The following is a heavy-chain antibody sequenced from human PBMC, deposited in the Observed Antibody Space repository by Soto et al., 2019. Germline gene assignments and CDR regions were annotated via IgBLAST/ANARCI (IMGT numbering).Heavy chain of an antibody. CDR1: GFTFSGYA. D-gene: IGHD5-12*01. V-gene: IGHV3-23*01. Sequence: GGSLRLSCAASGFTFSGYAMSWVRQAPGKGLEWVSAISGSGGSTYYADSVKGRFTISRDNSKNTLYLQMNSLRAEDTAVYYCAKARGWLQGGFDYWGQGTLVTVSS. J-gene: IGHJ4*02. CDR3: AKARGWLQGGFDY. CDR2: ISGSGGST.